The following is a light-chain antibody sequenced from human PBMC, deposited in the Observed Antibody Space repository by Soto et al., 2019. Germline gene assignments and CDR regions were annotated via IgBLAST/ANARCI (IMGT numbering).Light chain of an antibody. CDR3: KQYNKCHTLP. J-gene: IGKJ4*01. CDR1: QSVSSS. CDR2: GAS. Sequence: EILITQSPGTLSGSPGGRARLSLGSSQSVSSSLAWYQQTPGRAPRLLIYGASTRATGIPTRFSASGSGTEFTLTTSRLQSEDFAAYLCKQYNKCHTLPFARGTXVEIK. V-gene: IGKV3-15*01.